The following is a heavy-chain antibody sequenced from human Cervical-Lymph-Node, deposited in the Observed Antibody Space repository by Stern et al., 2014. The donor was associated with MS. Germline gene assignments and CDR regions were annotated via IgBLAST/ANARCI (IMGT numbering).Heavy chain of an antibody. D-gene: IGHD6-19*01. CDR3: ARQLSSEALDY. CDR1: GYTFTSYW. V-gene: IGHV5-51*01. Sequence: VQLVQSGAEVKKPGESLKISCKGSGYTFTSYWIAWVRQMPGKGLEWMGMFYPADSDTRYSPSFQGQVTFSADKYISTAYLQWSSLKASDTAMYYCARQLSSEALDYWGQGTLVTVSS. J-gene: IGHJ4*02. CDR2: FYPADSDT.